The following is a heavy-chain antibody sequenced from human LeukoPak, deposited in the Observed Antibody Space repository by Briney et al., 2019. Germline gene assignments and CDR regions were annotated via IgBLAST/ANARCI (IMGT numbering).Heavy chain of an antibody. J-gene: IGHJ6*03. Sequence: RSGGSLRLSCAASGFTFDDYGMSWVRQAPGKGLEWVSGINWNGGSTGYADSVKGRFTISRDNAKNSLYLQMNSLRAEDTAVYYCARETTGVGATTSDYYYYMDVWGKGTTVTISS. CDR3: ARETTGVGATTSDYYYYMDV. D-gene: IGHD1-26*01. CDR2: INWNGGST. V-gene: IGHV3-20*04. CDR1: GFTFDDYG.